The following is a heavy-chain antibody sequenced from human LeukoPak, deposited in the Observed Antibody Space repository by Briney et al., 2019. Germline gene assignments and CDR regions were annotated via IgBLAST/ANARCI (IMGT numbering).Heavy chain of an antibody. CDR1: GGSISSGDYY. CDR2: IYYSGST. D-gene: IGHD3-10*01. V-gene: IGHV4-30-4*01. J-gene: IGHJ5*02. CDR3: AKGLMVRGTWFDP. Sequence: SSETLSLTCTVSGGSISSGDYYWSWIRQPPGKGLEWIGYIYYSGSTYYNPSLKSRVTISVDTSKNQFSLKLSSVTAADTAVYYCAKGLMVRGTWFDPWGQGTLVTVSS.